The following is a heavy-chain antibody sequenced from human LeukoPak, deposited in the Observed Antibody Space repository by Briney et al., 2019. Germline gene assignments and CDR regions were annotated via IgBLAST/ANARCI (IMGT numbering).Heavy chain of an antibody. Sequence: GASVKVSCKASGYTFTGYYMHWVRQAPGQGLEWMGWINPNSGGTNYAQKFQGRVTMTRDTSISTAYMELSRLRSDDTAVYYCARSYYDILTGYWIGYYYYYGMDVWGQGTTVTVSS. J-gene: IGHJ6*02. CDR2: INPNSGGT. V-gene: IGHV1-2*02. D-gene: IGHD3-9*01. CDR3: ARSYYDILTGYWIGYYYYYGMDV. CDR1: GYTFTGYY.